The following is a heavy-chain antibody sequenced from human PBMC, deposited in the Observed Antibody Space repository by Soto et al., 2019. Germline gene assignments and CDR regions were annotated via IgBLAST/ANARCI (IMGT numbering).Heavy chain of an antibody. D-gene: IGHD3-3*01. CDR3: ARGGFLEWFPPYY. Sequence: EVQLVESGGGLVQPGGSLRLSCAASGFTFSSYSMNWVRQAPGKGLEWVSYISSSSTIYYADSVKGRFTISRDNAKNSLYLQMNSLRAEDTAVYYGARGGFLEWFPPYYCGQGTLVTVSS. CDR2: ISSSSTI. J-gene: IGHJ4*02. V-gene: IGHV3-48*01. CDR1: GFTFSSYS.